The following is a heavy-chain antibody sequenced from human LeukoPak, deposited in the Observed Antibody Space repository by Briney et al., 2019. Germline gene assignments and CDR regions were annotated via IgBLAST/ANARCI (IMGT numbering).Heavy chain of an antibody. V-gene: IGHV3-23*01. CDR3: AKESGSSFDY. CDR2: ISGSGGST. CDR1: GFTFSSYA. D-gene: IGHD1-26*01. J-gene: IGHJ4*02. Sequence: GRSLRLSCAASGFTFSSYAMHWVRQAPGKGLEWVSGISGSGGSTYYADSVKGRFTLSRDNSKNTLHLQMNSLRAEDTAVYYCAKESGSSFDYWGQGTLVTVSS.